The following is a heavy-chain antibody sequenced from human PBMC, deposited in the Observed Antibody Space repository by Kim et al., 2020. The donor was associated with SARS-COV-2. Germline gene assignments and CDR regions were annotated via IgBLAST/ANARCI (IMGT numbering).Heavy chain of an antibody. CDR2: IKQDGSEK. V-gene: IGHV3-7*03. Sequence: GGSLRLSCSASGFTFSTYWMTWVRQAPGKGLEWVANIKQDGSEKYYVDSVKGRFTISRDNAKNSLYLQMNYLGAEDTAVYFCARDWGPRGQLGYGGQGTLVTVSS. CDR3: ARDWGPRGQLGY. J-gene: IGHJ4*02. D-gene: IGHD6-13*01. CDR1: GFTFSTYW.